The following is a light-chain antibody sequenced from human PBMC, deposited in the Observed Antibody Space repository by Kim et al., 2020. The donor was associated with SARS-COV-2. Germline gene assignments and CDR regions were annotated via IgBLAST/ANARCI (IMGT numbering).Light chain of an antibody. V-gene: IGKV1D-16*01. J-gene: IGKJ2*01. Sequence: DTQMTQSPSSLSASVGDRVTITCRASQESETWVNWYQQKPGKAPRSLIYGASSLHGGVPSRFIGGGSGTHFTLTITSLQPEDFATYYCQQYNSYPYTFGQGTKLEI. CDR2: GAS. CDR1: QESETW. CDR3: QQYNSYPYT.